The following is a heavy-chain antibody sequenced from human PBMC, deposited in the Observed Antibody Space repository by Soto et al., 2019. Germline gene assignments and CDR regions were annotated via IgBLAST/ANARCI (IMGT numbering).Heavy chain of an antibody. D-gene: IGHD1-20*01. J-gene: IGHJ3*02. Sequence: QVQLVQSGAEVKKPGSSVKVSCKASGATFSTYAITWVRQSPGQGLEWMGGIMPMFGTTNYAQKFQGRVKITADKSTSPAYMELSSLRSEDTAVYFCARDPSKFNWNDWGTFDIWGQGTMVTVSS. V-gene: IGHV1-69*06. CDR3: ARDPSKFNWNDWGTFDI. CDR1: GATFSTYA. CDR2: IMPMFGTT.